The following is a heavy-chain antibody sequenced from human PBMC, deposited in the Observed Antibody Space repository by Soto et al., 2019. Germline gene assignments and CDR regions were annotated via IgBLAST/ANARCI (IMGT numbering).Heavy chain of an antibody. CDR1: SGSISSFY. V-gene: IGHV4-59*01. Sequence: PSETLSLTCTVSSGSISSFYWSWIRQPPGKGLEWIGYISYSGSTNYNPSLESRVTISVDTSRNQFSLNLNSVTAADTAIYYCARAPMRWLHSLWGQGTLVTVSS. J-gene: IGHJ4*02. D-gene: IGHD5-12*01. CDR2: ISYSGST. CDR3: ARAPMRWLHSL.